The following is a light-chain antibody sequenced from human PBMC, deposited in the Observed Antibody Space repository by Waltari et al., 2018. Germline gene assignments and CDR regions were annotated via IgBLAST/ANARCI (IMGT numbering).Light chain of an antibody. CDR2: DTS. J-gene: IGKJ1*01. CDR3: QKYDRLPAT. Sequence: EIVLTQSPGTLSLSPGETATLSCRASQTVGKALTWYQQKPCQAPRLLMYDTSRRAPGIPDRFRGSVFGTDFSLNISILEPEDFAVYYCQKYDRLPATFGQGTKVEIK. CDR1: QTVGKA. V-gene: IGKV3-20*01.